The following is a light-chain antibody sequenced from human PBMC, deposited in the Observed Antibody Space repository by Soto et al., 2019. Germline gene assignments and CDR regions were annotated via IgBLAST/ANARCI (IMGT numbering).Light chain of an antibody. V-gene: IGKV3-20*01. CDR3: QQYGSSPYT. J-gene: IGKJ2*01. Sequence: EIVLTQSPGTLSLSPGERATLACRASQSVSSSYLAWYQQKPGQAPRLLIYGASSRATCIPDRFSGSGSGTDFTLNISRLEPEDFAVYYCQQYGSSPYTFGQGTKLEIK. CDR1: QSVSSSY. CDR2: GAS.